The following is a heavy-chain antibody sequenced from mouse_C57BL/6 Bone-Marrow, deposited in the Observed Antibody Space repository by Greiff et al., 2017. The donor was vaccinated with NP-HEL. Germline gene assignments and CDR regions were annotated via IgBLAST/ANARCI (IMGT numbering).Heavy chain of an antibody. V-gene: IGHV3-6*01. CDR2: ISYDGSN. D-gene: IGHD2-2*01. CDR1: GYSITRGYY. CDR3: ASYGLAWFAY. J-gene: IGHJ3*01. Sequence: EVKLQESGPGLVKPSQSLSLTCSVTGYSITRGYYWNWIRQFPGNKLEWMGYISYDGSNNYNPSLKNRISITRDTSKNQFFLKLNSVTTEDTATYYCASYGLAWFAYWGQGTLVTVSA.